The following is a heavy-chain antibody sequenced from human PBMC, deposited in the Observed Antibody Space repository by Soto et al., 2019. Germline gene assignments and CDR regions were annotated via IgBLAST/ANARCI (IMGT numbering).Heavy chain of an antibody. CDR3: SRGEDPEYYYDSSGYYPLDY. V-gene: IGHV1-69*06. D-gene: IGHD3-22*01. Sequence: SAVKVSCKASGCTFSSYALSWVRPAPAQGVNWMGVIIPIFGTANYAQKFQRRVTITADKSTSKAYMELRSLRSEDTGVYYGSRGEDPEYYYDSSGYYPLDYWGQGTLVTAS. CDR1: GCTFSSYA. CDR2: IIPIFGTA. J-gene: IGHJ4*02.